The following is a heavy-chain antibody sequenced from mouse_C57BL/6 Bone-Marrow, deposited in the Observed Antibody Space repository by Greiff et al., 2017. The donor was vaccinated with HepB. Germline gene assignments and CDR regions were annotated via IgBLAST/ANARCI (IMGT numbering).Heavy chain of an antibody. CDR1: GYTFTSYW. CDR3: GRRLAAGWDYFDY. CDR2: IHPNSGST. V-gene: IGHV1-64*01. Sequence: QVQLQQPGAELVKPGASVKLSCKASGYTFTSYWMHWVKQRPGQGLEWIGMIHPNSGSTNYNEKFKSKATLTVDKSSSTAYMQLSSLTSEDSAVYYCGRRLAAGWDYFDYWGQGTTLTVSS. J-gene: IGHJ2*01.